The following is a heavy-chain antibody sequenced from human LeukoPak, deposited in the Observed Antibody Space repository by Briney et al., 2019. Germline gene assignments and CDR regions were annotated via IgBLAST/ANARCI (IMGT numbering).Heavy chain of an antibody. CDR2: ISSSSSYI. CDR1: GFTFSSYS. D-gene: IGHD4-17*01. CDR3: ARDGGCYGDYGVCETTGIDY. V-gene: IGHV3-21*01. Sequence: PGGSLRLSCAASGFTFSSYSMNWVRQAPGKGLEWVSSISSSSSYIYYADSVKGRFTISRDNAKNSLYLQMNSLRAEDTAVYYCARDGGCYGDYGVCETTGIDYWGQGTLVTVSS. J-gene: IGHJ4*02.